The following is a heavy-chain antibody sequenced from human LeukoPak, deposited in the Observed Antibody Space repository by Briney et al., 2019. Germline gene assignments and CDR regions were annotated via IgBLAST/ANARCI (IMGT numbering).Heavy chain of an antibody. J-gene: IGHJ4*02. Sequence: GGSLRLSCSASGFTFSSYAMHWVRQAPGKGLEYVSAISSNGGSTYYADSVKGRFTISRDNSKNTLYLQMSSLRAEDTPVYYCVKAAMITFGGVIDRFDYWGQGTLVTVSS. CDR3: VKAAMITFGGVIDRFDY. CDR1: GFTFSSYA. V-gene: IGHV3-64D*06. D-gene: IGHD3-16*02. CDR2: ISSNGGST.